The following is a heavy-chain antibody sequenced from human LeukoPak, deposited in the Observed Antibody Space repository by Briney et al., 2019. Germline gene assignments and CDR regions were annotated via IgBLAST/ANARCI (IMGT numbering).Heavy chain of an antibody. CDR1: LLCVSSKY. V-gene: IGHV3-53*01. CDR2: NYSAGST. D-gene: IGHD1-7*01. J-gene: IGHJ3*02. Sequence: GESLRLSCAAYLLCVSSKYMRSVRQATGRGRGWDSDNYSAGSTYYTESVKGRLTISRDNAISSVYLEMSSLRVEDTALYYCARGPTLFSGTTADYAFDIWGQGTMVTVSS. CDR3: ARGPTLFSGTTADYAFDI.